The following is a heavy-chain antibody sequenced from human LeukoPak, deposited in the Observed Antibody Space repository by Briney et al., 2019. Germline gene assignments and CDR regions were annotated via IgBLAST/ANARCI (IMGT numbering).Heavy chain of an antibody. CDR3: VPLGGLGYYQYGMDV. D-gene: IGHD3/OR15-3a*01. Sequence: PGGSLRLSCVVSGFTFSTYAMSWVRQAPGKGLEWVPGIGGSGGDTFTVSRDNSKNTLFLQIDSLRTEDTAVYYCVPLGGLGYYQYGMDVWGRGTTVTVSS. V-gene: IGHV3-23*01. CDR2: IGGSGGDT. CDR1: GFTFSTYA. J-gene: IGHJ6*02.